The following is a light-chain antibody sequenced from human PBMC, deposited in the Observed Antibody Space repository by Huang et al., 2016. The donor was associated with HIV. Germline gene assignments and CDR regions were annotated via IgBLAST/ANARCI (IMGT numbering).Light chain of an antibody. CDR1: QNIGNS. J-gene: IGKJ2*01. CDR2: AAS. V-gene: IGKV1-39*01. Sequence: DIQMTQSPSSLSASVGDRVTITCRASQNIGNSLNWYQQKPGEAPNLLIYAASRLQSGVPSRFSSSGSGTDFTLSISSLQPEDFATYYCQQGYNAPYTFGQGTKLEIK. CDR3: QQGYNAPYT.